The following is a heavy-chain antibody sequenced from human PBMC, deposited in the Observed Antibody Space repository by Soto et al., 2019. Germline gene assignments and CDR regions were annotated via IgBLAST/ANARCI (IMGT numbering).Heavy chain of an antibody. CDR3: ARGPSSGWIPQDY. CDR2: ISYDGSNK. D-gene: IGHD6-19*01. J-gene: IGHJ4*02. CDR1: GFTFSSYA. V-gene: IGHV3-30-3*01. Sequence: QVQLVESGGGVVQPGRSLRLSCAASGFTFSSYAMHWVRQAPGKGLEWVAVISYDGSNKYYADSVKGRFTISRDNSKNTLYRKMNSLIAEDTAVYYWARGPSSGWIPQDYWGQGTLVTVSS.